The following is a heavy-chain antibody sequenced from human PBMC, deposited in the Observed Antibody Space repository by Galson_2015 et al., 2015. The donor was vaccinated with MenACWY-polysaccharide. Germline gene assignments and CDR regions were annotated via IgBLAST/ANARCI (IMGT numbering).Heavy chain of an antibody. CDR1: GFTFSSYW. CDR3: ATVDPYDIGGYFWSEY. D-gene: IGHD3-22*01. CDR2: IKQDGSKK. J-gene: IGHJ4*02. V-gene: IGHV3-7*01. Sequence: SLRLSCAASGFTFSSYWMTWVRKAPGKGLEWVANIKQDGSKKNYVDSVKGRFTVSRDNAKKSMFLQMNSLRAEDTAVYYCATVDPYDIGGYFWSEYWGQGTRVTVSS.